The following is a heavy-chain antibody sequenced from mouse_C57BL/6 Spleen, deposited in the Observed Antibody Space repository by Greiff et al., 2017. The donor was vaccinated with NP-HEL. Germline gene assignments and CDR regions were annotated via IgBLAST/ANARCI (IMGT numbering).Heavy chain of an antibody. D-gene: IGHD4-1*01. J-gene: IGHJ2*01. V-gene: IGHV1-52*01. CDR3: ARAVTGSTFDY. CDR1: GYTFTSYW. Sequence: QVQLHQPGAELVRPGSSVKLSCKASGYTFTSYWMHWVKQRPIQGLEWIGNIDPSDSETHYNQKFKDKATLTVDKSSSTAYMQLSSLTSEDSAVYYCARAVTGSTFDYWGQGTTLTVSS. CDR2: IDPSDSET.